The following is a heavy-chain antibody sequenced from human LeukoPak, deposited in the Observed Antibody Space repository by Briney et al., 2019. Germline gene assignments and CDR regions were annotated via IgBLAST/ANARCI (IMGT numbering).Heavy chain of an antibody. CDR3: ARGPPYGSGSYWIFDY. J-gene: IGHJ4*02. V-gene: IGHV3-74*01. D-gene: IGHD3-10*01. CDR1: GFTFSSYW. CDR2: INPGGSSI. Sequence: GRSLRLSCAASGFTFSSYWMHWVRQVPGKGLVWVARINPGGSSITYADSVKGRFTISRDNAKNTLYLQMDSLRAEDTAVYYCARGPPYGSGSYWIFDYWGQGTLVTVSS.